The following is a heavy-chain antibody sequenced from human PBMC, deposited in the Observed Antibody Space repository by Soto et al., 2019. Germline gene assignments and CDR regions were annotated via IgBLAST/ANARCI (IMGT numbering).Heavy chain of an antibody. CDR1: GGTFSSYA. V-gene: IGHV1-69*13. Sequence: SVKVSCKASGGTFSSYAISWVRQAPGQGLEWMGGIIPIFGTANYAQKFQGRVTITADESTSTAYMELSSLRSEDTAVYYCARDAPNTVIGYYGMDVWGPGTTVTVSS. CDR3: ARDAPNTVIGYYGMDV. D-gene: IGHD4-4*01. CDR2: IIPIFGTA. J-gene: IGHJ6*02.